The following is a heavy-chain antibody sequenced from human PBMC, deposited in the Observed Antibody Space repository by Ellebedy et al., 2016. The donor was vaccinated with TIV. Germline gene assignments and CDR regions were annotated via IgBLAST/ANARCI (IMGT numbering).Heavy chain of an antibody. CDR1: GYTFTSYG. Sequence: ASVKVSXXASGYTFTSYGISWVRQAPGQGLEWMGWISAYNGDTNYAQKLQGRVTMTTDTSTSTAYMELRSLRSDDTAVYYCARNPRYGSGSYYPHYWGQGTLVTVSS. CDR2: ISAYNGDT. CDR3: ARNPRYGSGSYYPHY. D-gene: IGHD3-10*01. J-gene: IGHJ4*02. V-gene: IGHV1-18*01.